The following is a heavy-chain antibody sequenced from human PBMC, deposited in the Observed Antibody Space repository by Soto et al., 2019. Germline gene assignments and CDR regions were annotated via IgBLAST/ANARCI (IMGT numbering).Heavy chain of an antibody. CDR1: GFTFSSYS. Sequence: GGSLRLSCAASGFTFSSYSMNWVRQAPGKGLEWVSYISSSSSTIYYADSVRGRFTISRDNAKNMLYLQMNSLRAEDTAVYYCARDGGTMIVVVILDYWGQGTLVTVSS. CDR2: ISSSSSTI. CDR3: ARDGGTMIVVVILDY. V-gene: IGHV3-48*04. J-gene: IGHJ4*02. D-gene: IGHD3-22*01.